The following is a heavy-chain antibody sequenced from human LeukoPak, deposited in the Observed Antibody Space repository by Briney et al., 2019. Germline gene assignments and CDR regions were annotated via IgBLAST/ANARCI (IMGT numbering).Heavy chain of an antibody. Sequence: GGSLRPSCAASGFTFSCYAMSWVRQAPGKGLEWVSAISGSGGSTYYADSVKGRFTISRDNSKTTLYLQMNSLRAEDTAVYYCAKDHCGDPHPADAFDIWGQGTMVTVSS. CDR3: AKDHCGDPHPADAFDI. J-gene: IGHJ3*02. CDR2: ISGSGGST. CDR1: GFTFSCYA. D-gene: IGHD4-17*01. V-gene: IGHV3-23*01.